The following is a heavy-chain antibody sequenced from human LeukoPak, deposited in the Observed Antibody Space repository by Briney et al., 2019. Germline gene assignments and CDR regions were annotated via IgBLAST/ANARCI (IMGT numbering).Heavy chain of an antibody. CDR1: GFTFSDYY. CDR3: ATSGWYGYYYFDY. CDR2: ISSSGSTI. Sequence: GGSLRLSCAASGFTFSDYYMSWIRQAPGKGLEWVSYISSSGSTIYYADAVKGRFTISRDNAKNSLYLQMNSLRAEDTAVYYCATSGWYGYYYFDYWGPGTLVTVSS. D-gene: IGHD6-19*01. V-gene: IGHV3-11*04. J-gene: IGHJ4*02.